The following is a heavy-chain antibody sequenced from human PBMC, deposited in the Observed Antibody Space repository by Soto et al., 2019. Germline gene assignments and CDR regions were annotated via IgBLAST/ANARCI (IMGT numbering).Heavy chain of an antibody. CDR3: ARVTPHNWFDP. CDR2: IYYSGSA. D-gene: IGHD2-21*02. V-gene: IGHV4-61*01. J-gene: IGHJ5*02. Sequence: PSETLSLTCTVSGDSVTSVSDYWSWIRQPPGKGLEWIGYIYYSGSADYNPSLGSRVTISIDTSKNQFSLKLTSVTAADTAVYYCARVTPHNWFDPWGQGTLVTVSS. CDR1: GDSVTSVSDY.